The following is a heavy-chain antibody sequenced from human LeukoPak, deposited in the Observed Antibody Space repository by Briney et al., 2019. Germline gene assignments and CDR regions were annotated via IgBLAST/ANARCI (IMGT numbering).Heavy chain of an antibody. V-gene: IGHV4-59*01. Sequence: PSETLSLTCTVCGGSINSYYWTWIRQPPGKGLEWIANVYNSGSTNYNPSLNSRVTISVDMFKNQFSLKLTSVTAADTAVYYCARLRSGMDVWGQGTTVTVSS. CDR2: VYNSGST. CDR3: ARLRSGMDV. J-gene: IGHJ6*02. CDR1: GGSINSYY.